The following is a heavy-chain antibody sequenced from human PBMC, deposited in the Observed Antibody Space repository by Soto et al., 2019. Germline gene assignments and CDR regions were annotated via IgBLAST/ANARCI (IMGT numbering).Heavy chain of an antibody. J-gene: IGHJ4*01. V-gene: IGHV3-30*18. Sequence: QVQLVESGGGVVQPGRSLRLSCAASGFTFSSYGMHWVRQAPGKGLEWVAVISYDGSNKYYADSVKGRFTISKDNSNNLPYLQMSSLRAEDTAVYYCAEEAYSGPLVYWGHGILVTVSS. CDR3: AEEAYSGPLVY. CDR2: ISYDGSNK. D-gene: IGHD2-21*01. CDR1: GFTFSSYG.